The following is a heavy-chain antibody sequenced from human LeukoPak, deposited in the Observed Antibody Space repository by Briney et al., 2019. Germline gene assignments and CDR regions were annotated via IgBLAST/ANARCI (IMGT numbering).Heavy chain of an antibody. CDR3: ARDYYDSSGYLGMYAFDI. D-gene: IGHD3-22*01. J-gene: IGHJ3*02. V-gene: IGHV4-59*01. CDR2: IYYSGST. Sequence: PSETLSLTCTVSGGSISSYYWSWIRQPPGKGLEWIGYIYYSGSTNYNPSLKSRVTISVDTSKNQFSLKLSSVTAADTAVYYCARDYYDSSGYLGMYAFDIWGQGTMVTVSS. CDR1: GGSISSYY.